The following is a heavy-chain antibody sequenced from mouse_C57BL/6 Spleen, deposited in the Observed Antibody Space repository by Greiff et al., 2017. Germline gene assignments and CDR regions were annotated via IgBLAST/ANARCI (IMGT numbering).Heavy chain of an antibody. V-gene: IGHV1-80*01. CDR3: ASYDYEEFFDY. CDR2: IYPGDGDT. D-gene: IGHD2-4*01. CDR1: GYAFSSYW. J-gene: IGHJ2*01. Sequence: QVQLQQSGAELVKPGASVKISCKASGYAFSSYWMNWVKQRPGKGLEWIGQIYPGDGDTNYNGKFKGKATLTADKSSSTAYMQLSSLTAEDSAVYFCASYDYEEFFDYWGQGTTLTVSS.